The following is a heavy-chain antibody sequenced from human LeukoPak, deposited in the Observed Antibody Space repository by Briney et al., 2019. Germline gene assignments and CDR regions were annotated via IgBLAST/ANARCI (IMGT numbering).Heavy chain of an antibody. CDR2: LSHDEAHN. V-gene: IGHV3-30*19. J-gene: IGHJ4*02. CDR1: GFTFSSYG. Sequence: GGSLRLSCAASGFTFSSYGMHWVRQAPGKGLEWVAVLSHDEAHNYYADSVKGRFTIYRDISKSTLYLQMNSLRDDDTALYYCARDVDLALDYWGPGTLVTVSS. CDR3: ARDVDLALDY.